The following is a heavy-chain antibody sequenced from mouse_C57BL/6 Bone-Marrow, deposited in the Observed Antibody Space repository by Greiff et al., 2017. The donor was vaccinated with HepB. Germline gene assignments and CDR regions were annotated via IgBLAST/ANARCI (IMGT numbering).Heavy chain of an antibody. V-gene: IGHV1-59*01. CDR2: IDPSDSYT. D-gene: IGHD2-1*01. CDR3: APFYSPFVY. CDR1: GYTFTSYW. J-gene: IGHJ3*01. Sequence: QVQLQQPGAELVRPGTSVKLSCKASGYTFTSYWMHWVKQRPGQGLEWIGVIDPSDSYTNYNQKFKGKATLTVDTSSSTAYMQLSSLTSEDSAVYYCAPFYSPFVYWGQGTLVTVSA.